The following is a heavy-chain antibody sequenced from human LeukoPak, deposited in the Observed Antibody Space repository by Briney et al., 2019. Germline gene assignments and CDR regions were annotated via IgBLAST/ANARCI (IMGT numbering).Heavy chain of an antibody. D-gene: IGHD6-13*01. V-gene: IGHV6-1*01. CDR1: GDIFSSNSAA. CDR3: ARDQGAGSWYYFDY. CDR2: TYYRSDVYK. J-gene: IGHJ4*02. Sequence: SQTLSLTCALSGDIFSSNSAAWHWIRQARARGLEWLVRTYYRSDVYKDYAGAMKSRISINPDTAKNQFSLQLNSVTPDAAAVYYCARDQGAGSWYYFDYWGPGTLVTVSS.